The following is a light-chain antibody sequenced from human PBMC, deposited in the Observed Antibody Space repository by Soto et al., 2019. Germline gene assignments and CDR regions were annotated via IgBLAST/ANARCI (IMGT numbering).Light chain of an antibody. Sequence: DIQMTQSPSSLSASVGDRVTITCQASQDISNYLNWYQQKPGKAPKLLIYDASNLETGVPSRFSGSGSGTDFTFTISSLQPEDFATYYCLQHNSDPWTFGQGTKVDIK. CDR1: QDISNY. CDR3: LQHNSDPWT. CDR2: DAS. V-gene: IGKV1-33*01. J-gene: IGKJ1*01.